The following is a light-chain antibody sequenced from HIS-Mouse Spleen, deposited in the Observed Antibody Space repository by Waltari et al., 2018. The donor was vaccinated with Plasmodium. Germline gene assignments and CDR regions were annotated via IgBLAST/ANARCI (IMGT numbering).Light chain of an antibody. CDR2: EDR. CDR3: YSTDSSCNHRV. CDR1: ALPKKY. Sequence: SYELTQPPSVSVSPGQTARITCSGDALPKKYAYWYQQKSGQAPVLVIYEDRKRPSGLPERFSGSSSGTMATFTISGAQVEDEADYFCYSTDSSCNHRVFGGGTKLTVL. V-gene: IGLV3-10*01. J-gene: IGLJ3*02.